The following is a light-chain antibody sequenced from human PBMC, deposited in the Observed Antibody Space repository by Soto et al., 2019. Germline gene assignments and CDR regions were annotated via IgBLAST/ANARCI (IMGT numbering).Light chain of an antibody. Sequence: QSALTQPPSASGSPGQSVAISCTGTSSDVGGYNYVSWYQQHPGKAPKLMIYEVNKRPSGVPDRFSGSKSGNTASLTVSGLQAEDEADYYCQSYHSSLSGSEVFGGGTKLTVL. CDR3: QSYHSSLSGSEV. CDR1: SSDVGGYNY. V-gene: IGLV2-8*01. CDR2: EVN. J-gene: IGLJ2*01.